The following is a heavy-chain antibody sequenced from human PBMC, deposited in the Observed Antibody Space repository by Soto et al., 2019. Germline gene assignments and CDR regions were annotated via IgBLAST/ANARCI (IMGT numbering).Heavy chain of an antibody. Sequence: DVQLLESGGGLVQPGGSLTLSCAASRFTFSDFAMSWVRQAPGKGLEWVSSLGGGETDTYYADSVKGRFTISRDNSKNTLYLQMDSLRDEDTAVYYCAKDAVSYNGKWDWFDSWGQGTLVTVFS. J-gene: IGHJ5*01. CDR2: LGGGETDT. CDR1: RFTFSDFA. CDR3: AKDAVSYNGKWDWFDS. V-gene: IGHV3-23*01. D-gene: IGHD1-26*01.